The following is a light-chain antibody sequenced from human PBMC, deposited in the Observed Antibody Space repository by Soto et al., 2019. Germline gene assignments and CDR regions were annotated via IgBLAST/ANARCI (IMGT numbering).Light chain of an antibody. CDR2: GTN. CDR1: SGSVSTSYY. V-gene: IGLV8-61*01. J-gene: IGLJ3*02. Sequence: QAVVTQEPSFSVSPGGTVTLTCGLSSGSVSTSYYPSWYQQTPGQPPRTLSYGTNSRSSGVPDRFSGSILGNKAALTITGAQADDESDYYCVLYMGSGISVFGGGTEVTVL. CDR3: VLYMGSGISV.